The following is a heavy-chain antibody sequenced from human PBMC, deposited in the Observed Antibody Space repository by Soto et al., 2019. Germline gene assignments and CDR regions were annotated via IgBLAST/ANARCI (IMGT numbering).Heavy chain of an antibody. V-gene: IGHV3-23*01. J-gene: IGHJ5*02. CDR1: GFPFSSYA. Sequence: GGSLRLSCAASGFPFSSYAMSWVRQAPGKGLEWVSAISGSGGSTYYADSVKGRFTISRDNSKNTLYLQMNSLRAEDTAVYYCAKIRVVVVPAARYNWFDPWGQGTLVTVSS. CDR2: ISGSGGST. D-gene: IGHD2-2*01. CDR3: AKIRVVVVPAARYNWFDP.